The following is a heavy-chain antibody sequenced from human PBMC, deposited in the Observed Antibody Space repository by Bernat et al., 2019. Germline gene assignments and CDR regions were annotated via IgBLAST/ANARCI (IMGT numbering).Heavy chain of an antibody. CDR2: MSGSGGST. D-gene: IGHD1-26*01. CDR1: GFTFSSYA. J-gene: IGHJ6*02. Sequence: EVQLLESGGGLVQPGGSLRLSCAASGFTFSSYAMSWVRQAPGKGLEWVSAMSGSGGSTYYADSVKGRFTISRDNSKTTLYLQMNSLRAEDTAVYYCAKSGGATSYYYYYGMDVWGQGTTVTVSS. V-gene: IGHV3-23*01. CDR3: AKSGGATSYYYYYGMDV.